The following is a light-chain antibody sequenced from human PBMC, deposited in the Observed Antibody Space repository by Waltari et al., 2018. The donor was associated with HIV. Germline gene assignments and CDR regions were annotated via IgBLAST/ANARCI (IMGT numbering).Light chain of an antibody. J-gene: IGLJ2*01. V-gene: IGLV4-69*01. CDR3: QTWGTAIVV. CDR1: RGPTAYP. CDR2: LNNDGSH. Sequence: QLVLTQSPSASASPGASLKPTCTLSRGPTAYPIAWLQQQPEKGPRYLMVLNNDGSHRKGDGIPGRFSGSSSGTERYLTISSRQSEDEADYYCQTWGTAIVVFGRGTKLTVL.